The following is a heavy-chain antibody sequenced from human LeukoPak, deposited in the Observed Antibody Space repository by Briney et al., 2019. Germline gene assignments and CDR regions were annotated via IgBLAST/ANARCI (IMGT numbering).Heavy chain of an antibody. CDR2: IYYSGST. D-gene: IGHD3-10*01. CDR3: AREVPIVRGLRWDY. Sequence: SETLSLTCTVSGDSISSYYWNWVRQPPGKGLEWIGYIYYSGSTNCNPPLKSRVTISIDTSKNQFSLKLRSVTAADTAVYYCAREVPIVRGLRWDYWGQGTLVTVSS. V-gene: IGHV4-59*01. J-gene: IGHJ4*02. CDR1: GDSISSYY.